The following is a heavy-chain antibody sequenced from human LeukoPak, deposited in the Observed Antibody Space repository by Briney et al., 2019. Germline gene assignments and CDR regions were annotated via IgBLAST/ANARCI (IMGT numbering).Heavy chain of an antibody. CDR1: GFTFSSYG. V-gene: IGHV3-30*02. J-gene: IGHJ4*02. Sequence: PGGSLRLACAASGFTFSSYGMHWVSQAPGRGLEWVAFIRYDGSNKYYADSVKGRFTISRDNSKNSLYLQMNSLRAEDTAVYYCAREWFGERGNYFDYWGQGTLVTVSS. CDR3: AREWFGERGNYFDY. D-gene: IGHD3-10*01. CDR2: IRYDGSNK.